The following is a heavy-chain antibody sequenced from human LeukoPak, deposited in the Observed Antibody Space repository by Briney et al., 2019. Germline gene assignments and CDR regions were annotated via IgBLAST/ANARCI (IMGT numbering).Heavy chain of an antibody. CDR3: ARNRGCDS. CDR1: GFTLTNYW. J-gene: IGHJ4*02. Sequence: LPGGSLRLSCAASGFTLTNYWMTWVRQGPRKGLEWVANINQDGSEKHYVDSVKGRYAISRDIAKNSLYLQMNSLRAEDTAVYYCARNRGCDSWGQGTLVTVSS. V-gene: IGHV3-7*01. CDR2: INQDGSEK. D-gene: IGHD2/OR15-2a*01.